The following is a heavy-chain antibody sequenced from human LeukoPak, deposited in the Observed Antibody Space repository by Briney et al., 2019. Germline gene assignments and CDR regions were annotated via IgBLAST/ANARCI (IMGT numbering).Heavy chain of an antibody. CDR3: ARDSGMVRGTVDY. V-gene: IGHV1-2*02. D-gene: IGHD3-10*01. CDR1: GYTFTGYY. CDR2: INPNSGDT. Sequence: EASVKVSCKASGYTFTGYYMHWVRQAPGQGLEWMGWINPNSGDTHYAQKFQGRVTMTRDTSINAAYMELSRLRSDDTAVYYCARDSGMVRGTVDYWGQGTLVTVSS. J-gene: IGHJ4*02.